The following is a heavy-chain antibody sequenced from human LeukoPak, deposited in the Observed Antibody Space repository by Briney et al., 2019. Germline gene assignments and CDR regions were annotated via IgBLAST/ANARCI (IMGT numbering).Heavy chain of an antibody. CDR1: GGSFSGYY. D-gene: IGHD6-19*01. Sequence: SETLSLTCAVYGGSFSGYYWSWIRQPPGKGLEWIGEINHSGSTNYNPSLKSRVTISVDTSKNQFSLKLSSVTAADTAVYYCARPPPSSSGWYRGWFDPWGQGTLVTVSS. CDR3: ARPPPSSSGWYRGWFDP. J-gene: IGHJ5*02. CDR2: INHSGST. V-gene: IGHV4-34*01.